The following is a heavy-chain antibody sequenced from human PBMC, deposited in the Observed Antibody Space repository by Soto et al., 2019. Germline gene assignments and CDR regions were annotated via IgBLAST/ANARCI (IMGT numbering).Heavy chain of an antibody. Sequence: ETLSLTCTVSGGSISSYYWSWIRQPPGKGLEWIGYIYYSGSTNYNPSLKSRVTISVDTSKNQFSLKLSSVTAADTAVYYCARDYCSGGSCPPYNWFDPWGQGTLVTVSS. CDR3: ARDYCSGGSCPPYNWFDP. J-gene: IGHJ5*02. CDR1: GGSISSYY. D-gene: IGHD2-15*01. V-gene: IGHV4-59*01. CDR2: IYYSGST.